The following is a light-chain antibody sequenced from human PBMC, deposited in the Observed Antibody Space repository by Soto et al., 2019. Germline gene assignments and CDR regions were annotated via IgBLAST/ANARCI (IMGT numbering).Light chain of an antibody. Sequence: QPVLTQPPSASASLGASVTLTCTLSSGYSNYKVDWYQQRPGKGPRFVMRVGTGGIVESKGDGIPDRFSVLGSGLNRNLTIKNIQEEDESDYHCGADHGSGSNLMYVFGTGTKLTVL. J-gene: IGLJ1*01. V-gene: IGLV9-49*01. CDR3: GADHGSGSNLMYV. CDR2: VGTGGIVE. CDR1: SGYSNYK.